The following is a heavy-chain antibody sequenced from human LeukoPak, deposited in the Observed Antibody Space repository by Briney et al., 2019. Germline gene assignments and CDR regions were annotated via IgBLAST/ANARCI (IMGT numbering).Heavy chain of an antibody. V-gene: IGHV3-23*01. D-gene: IGHD2-8*01. J-gene: IGHJ4*02. CDR1: GFTFSSYA. Sequence: GGSLRLSCAASGFTFSSYAMSWVRQAPGKGLEWLSAISGSGGSTYYADSVKGRFTISRDNSKNTLYLQMNSLRAEDTAVYYCAKASAAAHIVLMVYNYWGQGTLVTVSS. CDR3: AKASAAAHIVLMVYNY. CDR2: ISGSGGST.